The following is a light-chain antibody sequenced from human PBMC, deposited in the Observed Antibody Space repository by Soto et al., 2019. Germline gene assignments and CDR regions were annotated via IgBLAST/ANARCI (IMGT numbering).Light chain of an antibody. J-gene: IGKJ3*01. Sequence: EIVLTQSPGTLSLSPGERATLSCRASQSVSSSYLAWYQQKPGQAPRLLIYGASSRATGIPDRFSGSGSGTDLTLTISRLEPEDFAVSYCQQRSNWPSYGPGTKVDIK. V-gene: IGKV3D-20*02. CDR2: GAS. CDR3: QQRSNWPS. CDR1: QSVSSSY.